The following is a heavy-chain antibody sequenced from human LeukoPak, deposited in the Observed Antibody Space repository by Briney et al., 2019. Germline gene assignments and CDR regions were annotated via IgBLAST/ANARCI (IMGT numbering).Heavy chain of an antibody. D-gene: IGHD1-26*01. V-gene: IGHV3-7*01. J-gene: IGHJ4*02. CDR3: AREESVGAPYYLDS. CDR1: GLSFSRYW. Sequence: GGSLSLSCVTSGLSFSRYWMTWVRQAPGKGLEWVAHIDHNAHYISYADSLKGRFTISRDNSRASLFLQMNSLRSDDTAVYYCAREESVGAPYYLDSWGQGTLVTVSS. CDR2: IDHNAHYI.